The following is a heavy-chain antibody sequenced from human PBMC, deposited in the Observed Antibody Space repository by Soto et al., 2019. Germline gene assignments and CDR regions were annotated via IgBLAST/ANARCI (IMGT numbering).Heavy chain of an antibody. Sequence: GGSLRLSCAASGFPFTSYSFNWVRQAPGKGLEWVSCISTSSGYIYYADSVKGRFTISRDNTKNSLYLQMNSLRVEDTAVYYCARKGYGEYGGMDVWGQGTMVTVSS. CDR1: GFPFTSYS. D-gene: IGHD4-17*01. V-gene: IGHV3-21*01. J-gene: IGHJ6*02. CDR3: ARKGYGEYGGMDV. CDR2: ISTSSGYI.